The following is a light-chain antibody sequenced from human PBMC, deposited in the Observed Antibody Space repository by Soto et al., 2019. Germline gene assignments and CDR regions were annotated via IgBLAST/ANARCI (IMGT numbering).Light chain of an antibody. CDR2: GAS. V-gene: IGKV3-20*01. CDR1: QSVSTRY. Sequence: ESMLTQSPGTLSLSPGERATLSCRASQSVSTRYLAWYQQKPGQAPRLLIYGASIRAAGIPDRFSGSESGTDFTRTISSLEPVDFAVYYCHQFGSSPLAFTFGQGTKLEI. CDR3: HQFGSSPLAFT. J-gene: IGKJ2*01.